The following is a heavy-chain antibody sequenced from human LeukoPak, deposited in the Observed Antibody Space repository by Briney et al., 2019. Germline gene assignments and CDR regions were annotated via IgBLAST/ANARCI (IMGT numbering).Heavy chain of an antibody. D-gene: IGHD5-24*01. Sequence: GSLRLSCAASGFTFSSYGMHWVRQPPGKGLEWIGSIYYSGSTYYNPSLKSRVTISVDTSKNQFSLKLSSVTAADTAVYYCARDGVEMRAFDIWGQGTMVTVSS. V-gene: IGHV4-39*07. J-gene: IGHJ3*02. CDR3: ARDGVEMRAFDI. CDR1: GFTFSSYG. CDR2: IYYSGST.